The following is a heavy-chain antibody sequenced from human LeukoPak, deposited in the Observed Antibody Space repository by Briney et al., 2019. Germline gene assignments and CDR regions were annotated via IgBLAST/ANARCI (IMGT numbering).Heavy chain of an antibody. CDR3: ARVGGEQQLWNWFDP. Sequence: AETLSLTCTVSGYSFSSGYYWAWIRQPPGKGLEWIASVVHTGTTYYNPSLKSRVTISVDTSKNQFSLKLSSVTAADTAVYYCARVGGEQQLWNWFDPWGQGTLVTVSS. D-gene: IGHD6-13*01. CDR1: GYSFSSGYY. J-gene: IGHJ5*02. CDR2: VVHTGTT. V-gene: IGHV4-38-2*02.